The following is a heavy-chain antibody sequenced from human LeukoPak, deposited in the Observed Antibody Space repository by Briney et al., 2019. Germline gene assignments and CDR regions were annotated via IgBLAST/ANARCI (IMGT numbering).Heavy chain of an antibody. J-gene: IGHJ4*02. CDR2: MSGGGGAT. Sequence: PGGSLRLSCAASGFTFSSYSMNWVRQAPGKGLEWVSSMSGGGGATYYADSVKGRFTISRDNSKNTLYLQMSSLRAEDTAVYYCARGGHRQKEFWGQGTLVTVSS. CDR1: GFTFSSYS. CDR3: ARGGHRQKEF. V-gene: IGHV3-23*01. D-gene: IGHD3-10*01.